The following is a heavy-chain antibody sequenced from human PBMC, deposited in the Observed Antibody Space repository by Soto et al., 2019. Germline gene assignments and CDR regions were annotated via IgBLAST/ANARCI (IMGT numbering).Heavy chain of an antibody. V-gene: IGHV3-74*01. CDR1: GFTFSTYR. Sequence: GGSLRLSCATSGFTFSTYRMHWVRQAPGKGLVWVSRISSDGSSTNYADSVKGRFTISRDNAKNTLYLQMNSLRVEDTAVYYCLRDRPIDYRGQGTLVTVSS. J-gene: IGHJ4*02. CDR2: ISSDGSST. CDR3: LRDRPIDY.